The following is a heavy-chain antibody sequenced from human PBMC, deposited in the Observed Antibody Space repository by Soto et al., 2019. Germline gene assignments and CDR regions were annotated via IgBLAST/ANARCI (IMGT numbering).Heavy chain of an antibody. Sequence: PSETLSLTCAVSGGSISSSNWWSWVRQPPGKGLEWVGGIYHSGSTNYNPSLKSRVTISVDKSKNQFSLKLSSVTAADTAVYYCARGRGYYDSSWVYYYGMDVWGQGTTVTVSS. J-gene: IGHJ6*02. CDR1: GGSISSSNW. CDR2: IYHSGST. D-gene: IGHD3-22*01. CDR3: ARGRGYYDSSWVYYYGMDV. V-gene: IGHV4-4*02.